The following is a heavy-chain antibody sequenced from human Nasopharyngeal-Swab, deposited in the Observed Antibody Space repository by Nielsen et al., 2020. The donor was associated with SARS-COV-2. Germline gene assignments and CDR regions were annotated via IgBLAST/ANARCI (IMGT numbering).Heavy chain of an antibody. Sequence: ASVKVSCKASGYTFTSYYMHWLRQAPGQGPEWMGIINPSGGSTSYAQKFQGRVTMTRDTSTSTVYMELSSLRSEDTAVYYCARDLPYIGWDYWGQGTLVTVSS. V-gene: IGHV1-46*01. CDR2: INPSGGST. J-gene: IGHJ4*02. CDR1: GYTFTSYY. CDR3: ARDLPYIGWDY. D-gene: IGHD2-15*01.